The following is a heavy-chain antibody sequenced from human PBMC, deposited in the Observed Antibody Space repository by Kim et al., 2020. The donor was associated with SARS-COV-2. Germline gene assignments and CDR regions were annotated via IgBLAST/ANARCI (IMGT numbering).Heavy chain of an antibody. CDR2: FDPEDGET. CDR3: ATGVAVAGRSSDYYYYYGMDV. D-gene: IGHD6-19*01. J-gene: IGHJ6*02. Sequence: ASVKVSCKVSGYTLTELSMHWVRQAPGKGLEWMGGFDPEDGETIYAQKFQGRVTMTEDTSTDTAYMELSSLRSEDTAVYYCATGVAVAGRSSDYYYYYGMDVWGQGPTVTVPS. V-gene: IGHV1-24*01. CDR1: GYTLTELS.